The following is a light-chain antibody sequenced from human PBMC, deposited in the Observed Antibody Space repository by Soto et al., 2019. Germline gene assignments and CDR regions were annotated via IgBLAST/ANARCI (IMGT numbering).Light chain of an antibody. J-gene: IGLJ1*01. V-gene: IGLV2-14*01. Sequence: QAASVSGSPGQSITISCTGTSSDVGGYNSVSWYQQHPGKAPKLMIYNVSNRPSGVSNRFSGSKSGNTASLTISGLQAEDEADYYCSSYTSSSTYVFGTGTKVTVL. CDR2: NVS. CDR1: SSDVGGYNS. CDR3: SSYTSSSTYV.